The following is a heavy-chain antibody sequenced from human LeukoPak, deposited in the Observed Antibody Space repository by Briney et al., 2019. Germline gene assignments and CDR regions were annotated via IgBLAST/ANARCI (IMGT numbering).Heavy chain of an antibody. CDR1: GFTFSSYT. J-gene: IGHJ4*02. CDR3: ARHPRGFPFDY. V-gene: IGHV3-21*01. CDR2: ISSGSDYI. D-gene: IGHD3-10*01. Sequence: GGSLRLSCAASGFTFSSYTMSWIRQAPGKGLEWVSSISSGSDYIYYADSLKGRFTISRDNAKNSLYLQMNGLRAEDTAVYYCARHPRGFPFDYWGQGTLVTVSS.